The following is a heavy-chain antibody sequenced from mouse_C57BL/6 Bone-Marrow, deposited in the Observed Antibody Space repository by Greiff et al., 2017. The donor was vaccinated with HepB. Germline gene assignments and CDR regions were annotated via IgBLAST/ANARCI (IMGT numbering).Heavy chain of an antibody. V-gene: IGHV1-18*01. Sequence: EVQLQQSGPELVKPGASVKIPCKASGYTFTDYNMDWVKQSHGKSLEWIGDINPNNGGTIYNQKFKGKATLTVDKSSSTAYMELRSLTSEDTAVYYCAREGDGNYDYFDYWGQGTTLTVSS. CDR1: GYTFTDYN. CDR3: AREGDGNYDYFDY. J-gene: IGHJ2*01. CDR2: INPNNGGT. D-gene: IGHD2-1*01.